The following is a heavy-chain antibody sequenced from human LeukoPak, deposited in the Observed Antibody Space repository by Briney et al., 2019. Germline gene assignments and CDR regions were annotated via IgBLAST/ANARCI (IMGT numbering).Heavy chain of an antibody. D-gene: IGHD5-18*01. Sequence: GGSLRLSCAASGFTFSSYSMNWVRQAPGKGLERVSSISSSSSYIYYADSVKGRFTISRDNAKNSLYLQMNSLRAEDTAVYYCARECMDTTMVDAFDIWGQGTMVTVSS. CDR1: GFTFSSYS. J-gene: IGHJ3*02. CDR3: ARECMDTTMVDAFDI. V-gene: IGHV3-21*01. CDR2: ISSSSSYI.